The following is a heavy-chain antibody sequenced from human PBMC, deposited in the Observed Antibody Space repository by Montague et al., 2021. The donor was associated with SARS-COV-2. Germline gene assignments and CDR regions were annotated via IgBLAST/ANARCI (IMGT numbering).Heavy chain of an antibody. J-gene: IGHJ4*02. V-gene: IGHV4-59*01. Sequence: SETLSLTCEVSGGSISSYYWSWIRQSPGKGLEWIGYVHYTRSTTYNPSLKTRVTLSLDTPKNHCSLKLKSVTAADTAVYYCARAQNTCFIANCVNYFEVWGLGALVTVSS. CDR2: VHYTRST. CDR3: ARAQNTCFIANCVNYFEV. CDR1: GGSISSYY. D-gene: IGHD1-1*01.